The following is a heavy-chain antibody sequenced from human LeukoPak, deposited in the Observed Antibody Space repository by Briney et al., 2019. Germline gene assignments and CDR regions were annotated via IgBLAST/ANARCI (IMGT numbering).Heavy chain of an antibody. CDR3: ARDLYGYDFWSRYSYYYYGMDD. CDR2: IYTGGST. J-gene: IGHJ6*02. CDR1: GGSISSYY. V-gene: IGHV4-4*07. Sequence: SETLSLTCTVPGGSISSYYWSWIRQPAGRGLEWIGRIYTGGSTNYNPSLKSRVTMSVDTSKNQFSLKLSSVTAADTAVYYCARDLYGYDFWSRYSYYYYGMDDWGQGTTVTVSS. D-gene: IGHD3-3*01.